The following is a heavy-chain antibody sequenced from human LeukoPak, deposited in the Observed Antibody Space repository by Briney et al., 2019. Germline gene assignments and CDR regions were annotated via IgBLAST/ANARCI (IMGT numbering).Heavy chain of an antibody. V-gene: IGHV4-4*02. CDR1: GDSISSSNW. D-gene: IGHD3-22*01. Sequence: SGTLSLTCGVSGDSISSSNWWSWVRQPPGKGLEWIGKIYHTGSPNYNPSLKSRVTISVDKSKNQFSLKVRSVTAADTAVYYCARTVYYDSSGYYSLIPGRLGYWGQGTLVTVSS. CDR3: ARTVYYDSSGYYSLIPGRLGY. CDR2: IYHTGSP. J-gene: IGHJ4*02.